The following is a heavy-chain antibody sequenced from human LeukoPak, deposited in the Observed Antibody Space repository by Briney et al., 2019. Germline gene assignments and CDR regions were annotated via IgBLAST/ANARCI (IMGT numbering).Heavy chain of an antibody. V-gene: IGHV3-7*04. D-gene: IGHD5-24*01. CDR2: IKQDGSEK. CDR3: ARGQWLQFDVFDI. Sequence: TGGSLRLSCAASGFTFSSYWMSWVRQAPGKGLEGVANIKQDGSEKYYVDSVKGRFSISRDNAKNSLYLQMNSLRAEDTAVYYCARGQWLQFDVFDIWGQGTMVTVSS. CDR1: GFTFSSYW. J-gene: IGHJ3*02.